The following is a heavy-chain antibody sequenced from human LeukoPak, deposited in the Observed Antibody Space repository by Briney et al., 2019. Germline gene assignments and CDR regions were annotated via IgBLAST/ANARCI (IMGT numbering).Heavy chain of an antibody. V-gene: IGHV3-53*01. D-gene: IGHD2-21*02. J-gene: IGHJ3*02. CDR3: ARESVVVTRVTAFDI. CDR1: GFTVSSNY. Sequence: GGSLRLYCAASGFTVSSNYMSWVRQAPGKGLEWVSVIYSGGSTYYADSVKGRFTISRDNSKNTLYLQMNSLRAEDTAVYYCARESVVVTRVTAFDIWGQGTMVTVSS. CDR2: IYSGGST.